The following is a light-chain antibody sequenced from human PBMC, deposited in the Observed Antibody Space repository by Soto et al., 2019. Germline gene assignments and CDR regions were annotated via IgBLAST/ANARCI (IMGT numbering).Light chain of an antibody. V-gene: IGLV2-23*01. J-gene: IGLJ3*02. CDR2: EGS. CDR1: SSNVGKNF. Sequence: QSVLTQPPSVSAAPGQKVSISCSGSSSNVGKNFVSWYQQHPGKAPKLMIYEGSKRPSGVSNRFSGSKSGNTASLTISGLQAEDEADYYCCSYAGSSTWVFGGGTKLTVL. CDR3: CSYAGSSTWV.